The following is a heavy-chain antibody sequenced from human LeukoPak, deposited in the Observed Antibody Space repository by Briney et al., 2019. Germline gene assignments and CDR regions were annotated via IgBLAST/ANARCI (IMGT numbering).Heavy chain of an antibody. J-gene: IGHJ4*02. CDR2: IIPIFGTA. Sequence: ASVKVSCKASGGTFSSYAISWVRQAPGQGLEWMGGIIPIFGTANYAQKFQGRVTITADESTSTAYMELSSLRSEDTAVYYCARGRGWQWLVRGFDYWGQGTLVTVSS. D-gene: IGHD6-19*01. V-gene: IGHV1-69*01. CDR1: GGTFSSYA. CDR3: ARGRGWQWLVRGFDY.